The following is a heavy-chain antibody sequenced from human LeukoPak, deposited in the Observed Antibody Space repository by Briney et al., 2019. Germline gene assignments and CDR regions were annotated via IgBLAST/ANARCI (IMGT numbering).Heavy chain of an antibody. CDR1: GFTFSSYG. J-gene: IGHJ4*02. CDR3: ARPGYSYGYYFDY. D-gene: IGHD5-18*01. CDR2: IWYDGSNK. Sequence: PGGSLRLSCAASGFTFSSYGMHWVRQAPGKGLEWVVVIWYDGSNKYYADSVKGRFTISRDNSKNTLYLQMNSLRAEDTAVYYCARPGYSYGYYFDYWGQGTLVTVSS. V-gene: IGHV3-33*01.